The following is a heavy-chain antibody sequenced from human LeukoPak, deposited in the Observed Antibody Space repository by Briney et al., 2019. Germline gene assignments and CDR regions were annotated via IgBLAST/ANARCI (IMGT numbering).Heavy chain of an antibody. CDR2: MNPNSGNT. CDR3: ARERLHSGHDYDRIINYYYGMDV. Sequence: ASVKVSCKASGYTFTSYDINWVRQATGQGLEWMGWMNPNSGNTGYAQKFQGRVTMTRNTSISTAYMELSSLRSEDTAVYYCARERLHSGHDYDRIINYYYGMDVWGQGTTVTVSS. J-gene: IGHJ6*02. CDR1: GYTFTSYD. V-gene: IGHV1-8*01. D-gene: IGHD5-12*01.